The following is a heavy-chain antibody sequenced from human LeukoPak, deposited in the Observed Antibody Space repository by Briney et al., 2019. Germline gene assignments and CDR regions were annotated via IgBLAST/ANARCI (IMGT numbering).Heavy chain of an antibody. J-gene: IGHJ4*02. D-gene: IGHD1-26*01. CDR1: GASVSGSPYY. V-gene: IGHV4-39*01. Sequence: PSETLSLTCTVSGASVSGSPYYWGWLRQPPGTGLEWIGSIYSSGSTYYNASLQSRVTISIETSKNQISLRLNSVTAADTAIYYCAKSGGYGLIDYWGQGTLVTVSS. CDR3: AKSGGYGLIDY. CDR2: IYSSGST.